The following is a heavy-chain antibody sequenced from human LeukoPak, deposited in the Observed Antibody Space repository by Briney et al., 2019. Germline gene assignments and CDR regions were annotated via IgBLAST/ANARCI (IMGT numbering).Heavy chain of an antibody. Sequence: GGSLRLSCTASGFTFSSHWMHWVRQAPGKGLEWVAFIRYDGSNKYYADSVKGRFTISRDNSKNTLYLQMNSLRAEDTAVYYCAKDFYDFWSGYWYWGQGTLVTVSS. J-gene: IGHJ4*02. CDR3: AKDFYDFWSGYWY. CDR1: GFTFSSHW. CDR2: IRYDGSNK. V-gene: IGHV3-30*02. D-gene: IGHD3-3*01.